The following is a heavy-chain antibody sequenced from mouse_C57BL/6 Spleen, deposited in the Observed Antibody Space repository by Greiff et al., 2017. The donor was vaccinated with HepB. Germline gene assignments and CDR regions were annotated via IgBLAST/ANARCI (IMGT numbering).Heavy chain of an antibody. CDR2: IDPENGDT. CDR1: GFNIKDDY. Sequence: VKLMESGAELVRPGASVKLSCTASGFNIKDDYMHWVKQRPEQGLEWIGWIDPENGDTEYASKFQGKATITADTSSNTAYLQLSSLTSEDTAVYYCGYDGYPFAYWGQGTLVTVSA. J-gene: IGHJ3*01. D-gene: IGHD2-3*01. V-gene: IGHV14-4*01. CDR3: GYDGYPFAY.